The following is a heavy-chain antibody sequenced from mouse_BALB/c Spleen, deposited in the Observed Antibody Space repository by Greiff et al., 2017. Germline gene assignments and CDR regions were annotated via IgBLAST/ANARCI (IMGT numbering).Heavy chain of an antibody. Sequence: QVQLQQPGAELVKPGASVKLSCKASGYTFTSYWMHWVKQRPGQGLEWIGEINPSNGRTNYNEKFKSKATLTVDKSSSTAYMQLSSLTSEDSAVYYCARNVIGDYWGQGTTLTVSS. D-gene: IGHD2-14*01. J-gene: IGHJ2*01. CDR3: ARNVIGDY. CDR1: GYTFTSYW. CDR2: INPSNGRT. V-gene: IGHV1S81*02.